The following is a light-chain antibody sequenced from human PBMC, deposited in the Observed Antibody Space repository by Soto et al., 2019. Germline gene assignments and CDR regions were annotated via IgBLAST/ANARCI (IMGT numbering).Light chain of an antibody. CDR3: SSFTSSITLGV. J-gene: IGLJ1*01. CDR2: DVS. CDR1: SSDVGGYNY. Sequence: QSVLTQPASVSGSPGQSITISCTGTSSDVGGYNYVSWYQQHPGKAPKLMIYDVSNRPSGVSNRFSGSKSGNTASLTISGLQAEDEADYYGSSFTSSITLGVFGTGTKVTVL. V-gene: IGLV2-14*01.